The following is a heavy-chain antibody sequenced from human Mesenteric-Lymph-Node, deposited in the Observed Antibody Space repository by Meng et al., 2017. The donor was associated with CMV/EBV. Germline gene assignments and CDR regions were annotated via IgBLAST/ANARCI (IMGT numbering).Heavy chain of an antibody. CDR3: ARFIDSYCGGDCFSYYYYGMDV. J-gene: IGHJ6*02. V-gene: IGHV3-23*01. CDR1: GFTFSSYA. D-gene: IGHD2-21*01. Sequence: GESLKISCAASGFTFSSYAMSWVRQAPGKGLEWVSAISGSGGSTYYADSVKGRFTISRDNAKNSLYLQMNSLRAEDTAVYYCARFIDSYCGGDCFSYYYYGMDVWGQGTSVTVSS. CDR2: ISGSGGST.